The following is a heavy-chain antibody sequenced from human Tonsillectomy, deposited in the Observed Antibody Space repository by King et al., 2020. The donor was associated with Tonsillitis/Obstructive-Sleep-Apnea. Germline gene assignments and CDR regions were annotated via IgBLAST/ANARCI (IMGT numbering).Heavy chain of an antibody. Sequence: VQLVESGGGWVQPGGSLRLSCAASGITFSGYGMNWVPQAPRKGREWVSYISSSGGTIYYADSVEGRFTISRDNAKNSLYLQMNSLRNEDTAVFYCARDPGVPTALANEDNWFDPWGRGTLVTVSS. CDR1: GITFSGYG. D-gene: IGHD2-2*01. CDR3: ARDPGVPTALANEDNWFDP. J-gene: IGHJ5*02. V-gene: IGHV3-48*02. CDR2: ISSSGGTI.